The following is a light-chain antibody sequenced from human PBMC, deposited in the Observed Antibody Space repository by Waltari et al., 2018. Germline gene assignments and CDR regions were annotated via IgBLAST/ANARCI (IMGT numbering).Light chain of an antibody. CDR1: SSNIGNYF. V-gene: IGLV1-51*01. CDR2: DTN. J-gene: IGLJ2*01. CDR3: ATWDNSLTAVV. Sequence: QSVLTQPPSVSAAPGQKVTIPCSGSSSNIGNYFVSWYHQLPGATPKLLIYDTNKRPSGIPDRFSASKAGTSATLDITGLQSGDEADYYCATWDNSLTAVVFGGGTKLTVL.